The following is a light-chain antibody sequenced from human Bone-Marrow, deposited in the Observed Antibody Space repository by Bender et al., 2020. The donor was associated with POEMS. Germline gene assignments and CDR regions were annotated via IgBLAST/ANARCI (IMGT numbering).Light chain of an antibody. V-gene: IGLV2-14*01. Sequence: QSALTQPASVSGSPGQSITISCTGSASDIGGYNYVSWYQQHPGKAPKLMIYDVSDRPSGVSNRFSGSKSGNTASLTISGLQAQDEADYYCASHTDTTTVTFGGGTKLTVL. CDR2: DVS. J-gene: IGLJ2*01. CDR3: ASHTDTTTVT. CDR1: ASDIGGYNY.